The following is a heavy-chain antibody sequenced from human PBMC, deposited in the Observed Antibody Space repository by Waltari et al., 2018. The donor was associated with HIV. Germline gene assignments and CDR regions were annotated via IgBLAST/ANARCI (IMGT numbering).Heavy chain of an antibody. V-gene: IGHV1-69*04. Sequence: QVQLVQSGAEVKKPGSSVKVSCKASGGTFSSYAISWVRQAPGQGLEWMGRIIPIHGIANYAKKFQGRVTITADKSTSTAYMELSSLRSEDTAVYYCARVEYSSSSDEYYFDYWGQGTLVTVSS. CDR3: ARVEYSSSSDEYYFDY. J-gene: IGHJ4*02. CDR1: GGTFSSYA. CDR2: IIPIHGIA. D-gene: IGHD6-6*01.